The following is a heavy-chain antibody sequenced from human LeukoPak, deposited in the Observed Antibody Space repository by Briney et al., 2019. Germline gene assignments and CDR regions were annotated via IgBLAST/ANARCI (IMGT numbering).Heavy chain of an antibody. CDR1: GYTLTELS. Sequence: ASVTVSCKVSGYTLTELSMHWVRQAPGKGLEWMGGFDPEDGETIYAQKFQGRVTMTEDTSTDTAYMELSSLRSEDTAAYYCATVYCSGGSCYSKWFDPWGQGTLVTVSS. J-gene: IGHJ5*02. CDR3: ATVYCSGGSCYSKWFDP. D-gene: IGHD2-15*01. V-gene: IGHV1-24*01. CDR2: FDPEDGET.